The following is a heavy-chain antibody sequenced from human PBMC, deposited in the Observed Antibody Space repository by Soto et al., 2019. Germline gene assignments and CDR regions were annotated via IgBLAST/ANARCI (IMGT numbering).Heavy chain of an antibody. Sequence: EVQLVESGGVVVQPGGSLRLSCAASGFTFDDYTMHWVRQVPGKGLEGVSLISWDGGYRSYADSVRGRFTISRDNSKNSLSLQMTSLRSDDSALYYCTVLSRGYPWGQGTLVTVSS. CDR2: ISWDGGYR. J-gene: IGHJ5*02. V-gene: IGHV3-43*01. CDR1: GFTFDDYT. CDR3: TVLSRGYP. D-gene: IGHD3-10*01.